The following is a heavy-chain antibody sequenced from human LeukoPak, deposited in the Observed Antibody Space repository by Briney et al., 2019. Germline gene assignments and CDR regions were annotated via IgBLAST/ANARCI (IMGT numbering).Heavy chain of an antibody. D-gene: IGHD4-17*01. Sequence: PSETLSLTCTVSGGSLSNHYWSWIRQTPGKGLEWLGQINQSGRTDYNPSLKSRVTLSVDTSKNQFSLKLTSVTAADTAVYFCARDSSGDYVFTYWGQGTLVTVSS. J-gene: IGHJ4*02. CDR1: GGSLSNHY. CDR3: ARDSSGDYVFTY. V-gene: IGHV4-34*01. CDR2: INQSGRT.